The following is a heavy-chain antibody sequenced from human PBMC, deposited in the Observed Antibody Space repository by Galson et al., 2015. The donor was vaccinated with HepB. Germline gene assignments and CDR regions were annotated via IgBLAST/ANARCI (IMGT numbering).Heavy chain of an antibody. Sequence: LRLSCSASESSFRSSWMNWVRQAPGKGLEWVASINEDGSEKFHVDSVRGRFTISRDNAKNSLSLQMNSLRAEDTAVYYCARDRAYSAFDSWGQGTLVSVSS. CDR3: ARDRAYSAFDS. V-gene: IGHV3-7*03. CDR2: INEDGSEK. CDR1: ESSFRSSW. D-gene: IGHD4/OR15-4a*01. J-gene: IGHJ4*02.